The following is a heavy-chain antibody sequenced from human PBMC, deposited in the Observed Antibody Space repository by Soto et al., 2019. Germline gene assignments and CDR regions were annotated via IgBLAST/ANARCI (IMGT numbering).Heavy chain of an antibody. CDR3: ARDDRFYGDYGVKFDS. V-gene: IGHV1-18*03. CDR1: GYTFIDYG. D-gene: IGHD4-17*01. Sequence: QVQLVQSGAEVKKPGASVKVSCKASGYTFIDYGFSWVRQALGQGLEWMGWISAYNGNTRNAQKFQGRLTMTRETSTSTAYMELRSLRSDDMAVYYCARDDRFYGDYGVKFDSWGQGTLVTVSS. J-gene: IGHJ4*02. CDR2: ISAYNGNT.